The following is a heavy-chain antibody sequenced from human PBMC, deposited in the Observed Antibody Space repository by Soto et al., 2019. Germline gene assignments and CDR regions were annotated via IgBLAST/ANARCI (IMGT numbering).Heavy chain of an antibody. CDR3: AKEVSLGSTVDLGY. D-gene: IGHD7-27*01. CDR2: ISGSGGST. J-gene: IGHJ4*02. V-gene: IGHV3-23*01. CDR1: GFTFSIFA. Sequence: GGSLRLSCAASGFTFSIFAMSWVRQSPGKGLEWVSTISGSGGSTYYADAVKGRFTISRDNSMGTLYLQMKSLRVEDTAIYYCAKEVSLGSTVDLGYWGQGALVTVS.